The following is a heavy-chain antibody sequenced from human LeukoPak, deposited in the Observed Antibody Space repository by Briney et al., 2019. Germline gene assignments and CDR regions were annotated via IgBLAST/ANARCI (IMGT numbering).Heavy chain of an antibody. V-gene: IGHV3-66*02. CDR2: IYGADAA. J-gene: IGHJ4*02. CDR3: VTSTGQQFIPYDY. CDR1: GFNVSSNY. Sequence: PGGSLRLSCAASGFNVSSNYMTWIRQAPGKGLEWVSLIYGADAAYYAESVRGRFIISRDNLKNTLFLQMNSLRVEDTALYYCVTSTGQQFIPYDYWSQGTHVTVSS. D-gene: IGHD6-13*01.